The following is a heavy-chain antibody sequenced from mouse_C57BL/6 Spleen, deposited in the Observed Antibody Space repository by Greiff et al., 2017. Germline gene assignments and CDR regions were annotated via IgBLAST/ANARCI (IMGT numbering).Heavy chain of an antibody. J-gene: IGHJ3*01. CDR3: AIGGYSNWAFPY. Sequence: VKQRPGQGLEWIGRIHPSDSDTNYNQKFKGKATLTVDKSSSTAYMQLSSLTSEDSAVYYCAIGGYSNWAFPYWGQGTLVTVSA. V-gene: IGHV1-74*01. D-gene: IGHD2-5*01. CDR2: IHPSDSDT.